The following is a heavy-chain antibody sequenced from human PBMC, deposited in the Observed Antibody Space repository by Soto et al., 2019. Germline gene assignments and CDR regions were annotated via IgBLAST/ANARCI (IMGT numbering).Heavy chain of an antibody. V-gene: IGHV4-31*03. CDR2: IYYSGAT. CDR1: GDSINNGDYY. Sequence: QVQLQESGPGLVNPSQTLSLTCTVSGDSINNGDYYWSWFRHHPVKGLVWIGYIYYSGATSNNPSLNGRVTISLDTSDSHFSLRLSSVTAADTAVYYCSREGYNYNGMDVW. J-gene: IGHJ6*01. CDR3: SREGYNYNGMDV.